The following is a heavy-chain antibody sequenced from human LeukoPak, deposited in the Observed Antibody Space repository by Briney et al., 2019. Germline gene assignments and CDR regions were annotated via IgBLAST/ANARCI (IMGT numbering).Heavy chain of an antibody. J-gene: IGHJ4*02. CDR1: GFTFSSFE. CDR2: ISSSGSTI. CDR3: AKIGPGVLSYYFDY. D-gene: IGHD3-16*02. V-gene: IGHV3-48*03. Sequence: PGGSLRLSCAASGFTFSSFEMNWVRQAPGKGLEWVSYISSSGSTIYYADSVKGRFTISRGNAKNSLYLQMNSLRAEDTAVYYCAKIGPGVLSYYFDYWGQGTLVTVSS.